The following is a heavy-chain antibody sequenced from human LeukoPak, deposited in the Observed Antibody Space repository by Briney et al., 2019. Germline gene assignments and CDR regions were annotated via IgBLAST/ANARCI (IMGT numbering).Heavy chain of an antibody. CDR3: AREVAAARFDY. J-gene: IGHJ4*02. CDR2: IIPIFGTA. D-gene: IGHD6-13*01. CDR1: GGTFSSYA. V-gene: IGHV1-69*05. Sequence: ASVKVSCKASGGTFSSYAIGWVRQAPGQGLEWMGRIIPIFGTANYAQKFQGRVTITTDESTSTAYMELSSLRSEDTAVYYCAREVAAARFDYWGQGTLVTVSS.